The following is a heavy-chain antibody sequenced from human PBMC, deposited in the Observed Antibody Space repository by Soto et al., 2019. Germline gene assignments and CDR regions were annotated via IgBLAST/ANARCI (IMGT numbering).Heavy chain of an antibody. CDR1: GFAFSDFG. Sequence: QVQVVESGGGVVQPGKSLRLSCAASGFAFSDFGMHWVRQAPAKGLEWVAVIWHDGKNKDYADYAKGRFTISRDNSMNILYLEMNSLRVEDTAVYYCARDPGQDEAMDYWGQGTLGTVSS. V-gene: IGHV3-33*01. J-gene: IGHJ4*02. CDR2: IWHDGKNK. CDR3: ARDPGQDEAMDY.